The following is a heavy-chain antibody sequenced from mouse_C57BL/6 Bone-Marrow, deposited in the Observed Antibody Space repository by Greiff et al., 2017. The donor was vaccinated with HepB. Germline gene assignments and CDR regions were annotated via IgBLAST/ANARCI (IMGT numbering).Heavy chain of an antibody. V-gene: IGHV5-12*01. Sequence: EVQGVESGGGLVQPGGSLKLSCAASGFTFSDYYMYWVRQTPEKRLEWVAYISNGGGSTYYPDTVKGRFTISRDNAKNTLYLQMSRLKSEDTAMYYCASIYYYGSSDYAMDYWGQGTSVTVSS. CDR3: ASIYYYGSSDYAMDY. CDR1: GFTFSDYY. D-gene: IGHD1-1*01. J-gene: IGHJ4*01. CDR2: ISNGGGST.